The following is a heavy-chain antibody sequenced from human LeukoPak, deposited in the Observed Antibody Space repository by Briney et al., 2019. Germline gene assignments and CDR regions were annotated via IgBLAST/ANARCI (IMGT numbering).Heavy chain of an antibody. CDR2: ISSSSGHI. V-gene: IGHV3-21*01. CDR1: GFTFSTYW. D-gene: IGHD5-12*01. J-gene: IGHJ4*02. Sequence: PGGSLRLSCAASGFTFSTYWMHWVRQAPGKGLEWVSSISSSSGHIYYADSVKGRFTISRDNAKNSLYLQMNSLRAEDTAVYYCASGYSGYAAPAYWGQGTLVTVSS. CDR3: ASGYSGYAAPAY.